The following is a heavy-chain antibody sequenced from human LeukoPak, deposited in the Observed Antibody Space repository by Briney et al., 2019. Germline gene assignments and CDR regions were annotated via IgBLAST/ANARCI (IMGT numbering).Heavy chain of an antibody. D-gene: IGHD3-10*01. Sequence: ASVKVSCKASGYTFTSYDIHWVRQATGQGLEWMGWMNPNSGNTGYAQKFQGGVTMTRNTSISTAYMELSSLRSEDTAVYYCASKLWFGEFPFDYWGQGTLVTVSS. CDR3: ASKLWFGEFPFDY. CDR2: MNPNSGNT. J-gene: IGHJ4*02. V-gene: IGHV1-8*01. CDR1: GYTFTSYD.